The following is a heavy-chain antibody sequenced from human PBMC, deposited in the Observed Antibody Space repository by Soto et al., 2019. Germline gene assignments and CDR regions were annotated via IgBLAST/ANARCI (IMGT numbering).Heavy chain of an antibody. CDR1: DYTFTSYG. V-gene: IGHV1-18*01. Sequence: QVQLVQSGAEVKKPGASVKVSCKASDYTFTSYGISWVRQAPGQGLEWMGWISPYNGNTRYAQKLQGRLTMTTDTSTSTAYMELRSLRSVDTAVYYCARDRRVIVGATTTDYWGQGTLVTVSS. CDR3: ARDRRVIVGATTTDY. D-gene: IGHD1-26*01. CDR2: ISPYNGNT. J-gene: IGHJ4*02.